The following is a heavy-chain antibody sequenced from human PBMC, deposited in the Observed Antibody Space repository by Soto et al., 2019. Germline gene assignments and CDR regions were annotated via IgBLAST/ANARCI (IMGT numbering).Heavy chain of an antibody. CDR3: ARVTMIVGEGDAFDI. D-gene: IGHD3-22*01. Sequence: QVQLVQSGAEVKKPGASVKVSCKASGYTFTSYYMHWVRQAPGQGLEWMGIINPSGGSTSYAQKFQGRVTMPRDTSTSTVYMELSSLRSEDTAVYYCARVTMIVGEGDAFDIWGQGTMVTVSS. V-gene: IGHV1-46*01. CDR2: INPSGGST. J-gene: IGHJ3*02. CDR1: GYTFTSYY.